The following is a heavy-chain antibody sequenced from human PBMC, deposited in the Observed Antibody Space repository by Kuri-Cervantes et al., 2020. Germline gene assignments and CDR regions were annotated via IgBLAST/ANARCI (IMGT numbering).Heavy chain of an antibody. CDR3: AREPVSSRAFDI. CDR1: GYSTSSGYY. D-gene: IGHD5/OR15-5a*01. J-gene: IGHJ3*02. V-gene: IGHV4-38-2*02. CDR2: IYHSGST. Sequence: SETLSLTCTVSGYSTSSGYYWGWIRQPPGKGLEWIGSIYHSGSTYYNPSLKSRVTISVDTSKNQFSLKLSSVTAADTAVYYCAREPVSSRAFDIWGQGTMVTVSS.